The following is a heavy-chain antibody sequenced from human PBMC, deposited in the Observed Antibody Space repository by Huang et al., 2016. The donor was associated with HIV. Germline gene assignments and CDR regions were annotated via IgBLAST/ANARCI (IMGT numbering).Heavy chain of an antibody. V-gene: IGHV3-20*01. D-gene: IGHD4-17*01. J-gene: IGHJ3*02. CDR1: GLPLDYHA. CDR3: AKSRGATVTTDAFDI. Sequence: EVQLVESGGGVFRPGGSLRLSRAALGLPLDYHAKTWVREVRGKGLEWVCGINWNGGNTDNVDSVEGRLTIARDNAKNSLYLDMDSLRAEDTALYHCAKSRGATVTTDAFDIWGPGTMVTVSS. CDR2: INWNGGNT.